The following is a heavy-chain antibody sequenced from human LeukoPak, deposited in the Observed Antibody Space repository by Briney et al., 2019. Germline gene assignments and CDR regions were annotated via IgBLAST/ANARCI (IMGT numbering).Heavy chain of an antibody. Sequence: SETPSLTCTVSGGSISSYYWSWIRQPPGKGLEWIGYIYYSGSTNYNPSLKSRVTISVDTSENQFSLKLSSVTAADTAVYYCARGAYDILTGGVNYYYYGMDVWGQGTTVTVSS. CDR2: IYYSGST. CDR1: GGSISSYY. V-gene: IGHV4-59*01. D-gene: IGHD3-9*01. J-gene: IGHJ6*02. CDR3: ARGAYDILTGGVNYYYYGMDV.